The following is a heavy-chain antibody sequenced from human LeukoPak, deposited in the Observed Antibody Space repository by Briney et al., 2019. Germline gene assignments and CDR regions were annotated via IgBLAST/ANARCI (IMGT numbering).Heavy chain of an antibody. V-gene: IGHV3-48*02. Sequence: GGSLRLSCEASGFPFSSYVMSWVRQAPGKGLEWIAYINHNAEMIFYPDFVKGRFTISRDNAKNSLYLQMNALRDEDTAIYYCARDHDWAFVLWGQGTLVTVSS. CDR3: ARDHDWAFVL. CDR1: GFPFSSYV. D-gene: IGHD3-9*01. CDR2: INHNAEMI. J-gene: IGHJ4*02.